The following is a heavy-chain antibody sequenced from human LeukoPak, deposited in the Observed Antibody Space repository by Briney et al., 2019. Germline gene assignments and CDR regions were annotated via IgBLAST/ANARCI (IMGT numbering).Heavy chain of an antibody. CDR3: ARGGVNYDFWSGYYYYGMDV. CDR1: GGSISSSSYY. J-gene: IGHJ6*02. D-gene: IGHD3-3*01. V-gene: IGHV4-39*01. CDR2: IYYSGST. Sequence: SETLSLTCTVSGGSISSSSYYWGWLRQPPGTGLEWIGSIYYSGSTYYNPSLKSRVTISVDTSKNQFSLKLSSVTAADTAVYYCARGGVNYDFWSGYYYYGMDVWGQGTTVTVSS.